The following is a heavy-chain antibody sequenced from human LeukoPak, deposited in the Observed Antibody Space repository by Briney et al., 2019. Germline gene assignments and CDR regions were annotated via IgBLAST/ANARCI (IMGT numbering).Heavy chain of an antibody. V-gene: IGHV1-8*03. Sequence: ASVKVSCKASGYTFTSYDINWVRQATGQGLEWMGWMNPNSGNTGYAQKFQGRVTITRNTSISTAYMELSSLRSEDTAVYYCARGWSPEWLLKGPNAFDIWGQGTMVTVSS. D-gene: IGHD3-3*01. J-gene: IGHJ3*02. CDR1: GYTFTSYD. CDR3: ARGWSPEWLLKGPNAFDI. CDR2: MNPNSGNT.